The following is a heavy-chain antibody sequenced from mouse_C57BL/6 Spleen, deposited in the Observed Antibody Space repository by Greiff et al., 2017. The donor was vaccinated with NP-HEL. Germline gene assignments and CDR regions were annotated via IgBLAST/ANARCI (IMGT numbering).Heavy chain of an antibody. J-gene: IGHJ4*01. CDR3: ARGGNYRYYAMDY. D-gene: IGHD1-1*01. V-gene: IGHV5-4*03. CDR1: GFTFSSYA. CDR2: ISDGGSYT. Sequence: EVKLMESGGGLVKPGGSLKLSCAASGFTFSSYAMSWVRQTPEKRLEWVATISDGGSYTYYPDNVKGRFTISRDNAKNNLYLQMSHLKSEDTAMYYCARGGNYRYYAMDYWGQGTSVTVSS.